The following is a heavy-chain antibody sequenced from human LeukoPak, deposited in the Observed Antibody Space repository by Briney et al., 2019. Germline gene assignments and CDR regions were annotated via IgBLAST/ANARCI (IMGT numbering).Heavy chain of an antibody. CDR2: ISAYNGNI. V-gene: IGHV1-18*01. D-gene: IGHD6-13*01. J-gene: IGHJ5*02. CDR3: ARESSSWNRYRFDP. CDR1: GYTFTSYG. Sequence: ASVKVSCKASGYTFTSYGISWVRQAPGQGLEWMGWISAYNGNINYAQKLQGRVTMTTDTSTSTAYMELRSLRSDDTAVYYCARESSSWNRYRFDPWGQGTLVTVSS.